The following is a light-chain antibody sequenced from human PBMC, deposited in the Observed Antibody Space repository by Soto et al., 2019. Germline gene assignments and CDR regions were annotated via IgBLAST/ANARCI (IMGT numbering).Light chain of an antibody. CDR2: AAS. CDR3: QQYNTYPFT. CDR1: QDISNY. Sequence: DIQMTQSPSSLSASVGDRVTITCRASQDISNYLAWFQQKPGRPPKSLIYAASSLLGGVPSKFSGSGSGTDFTLTISSLQPEDFATYFRQQYNTYPFTFGPGTKVDIK. V-gene: IGKV1-16*02. J-gene: IGKJ3*01.